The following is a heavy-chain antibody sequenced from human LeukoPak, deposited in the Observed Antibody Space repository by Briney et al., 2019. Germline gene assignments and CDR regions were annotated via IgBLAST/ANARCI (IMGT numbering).Heavy chain of an antibody. CDR3: ARRWNARLYNWFDP. Sequence: GASVKVSCKASGYTFTSYGISWVRQAPGQGLEWMGWISAYNGNTNYAQKLQGRVTMTTDTSTSTAYMELRSLRSDDTAVYYCARRWNARLYNWFDPWGQGTLVTVSS. CDR2: ISAYNGNT. V-gene: IGHV1-18*01. CDR1: GYTFTSYG. D-gene: IGHD1-1*01. J-gene: IGHJ5*02.